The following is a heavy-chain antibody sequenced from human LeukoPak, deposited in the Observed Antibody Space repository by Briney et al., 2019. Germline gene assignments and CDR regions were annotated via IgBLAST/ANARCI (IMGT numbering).Heavy chain of an antibody. Sequence: PGGSLRLSCAASGFTFSNYSMNWVRQAPGKGLEWVSYISGSSTTIYYADSLKGRFTISRDNAKNSLYLQMNSLRVEDTAVYYCAKGTRTTGTHYFDSWGQGTLVTVSS. D-gene: IGHD1-1*01. J-gene: IGHJ4*02. V-gene: IGHV3-48*01. CDR2: ISGSSTTI. CDR3: AKGTRTTGTHYFDS. CDR1: GFTFSNYS.